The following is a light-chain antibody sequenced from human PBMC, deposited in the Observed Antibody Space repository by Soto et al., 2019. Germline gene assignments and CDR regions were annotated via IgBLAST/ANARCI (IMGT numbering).Light chain of an antibody. CDR3: QQRTNWLWT. CDR1: QSVSSSY. J-gene: IGKJ1*01. CDR2: DAS. V-gene: IGKV3D-20*02. Sequence: EIVLTQSPGTLSLSPGERATLSCRASQSVSSSYLAWYQQKPGQAPRLLIYDASNRATGIAARFRGSGSGTDFTLTIDSLEPEDVAVYYCQQRTNWLWTFGPGTKVDIK.